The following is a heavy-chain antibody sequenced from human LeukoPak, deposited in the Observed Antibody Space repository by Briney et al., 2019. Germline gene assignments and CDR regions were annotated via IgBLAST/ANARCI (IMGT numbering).Heavy chain of an antibody. V-gene: IGHV1-2*02. Sequence: GASVKVSCKASGYTFTGYSMHWVRQAPGQGLEWMGWINPNSGGTNYAQKFQGRVTMTRDTSISTAYMELSRLRSDDTAVYYCARDASWSGYYQRKTSFDYWGQGTLVTVSS. CDR3: ARDASWSGYYQRKTSFDY. CDR2: INPNSGGT. D-gene: IGHD3-3*01. J-gene: IGHJ4*02. CDR1: GYTFTGYS.